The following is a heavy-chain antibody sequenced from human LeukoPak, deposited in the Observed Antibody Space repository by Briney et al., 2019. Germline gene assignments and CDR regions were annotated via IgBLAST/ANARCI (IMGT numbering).Heavy chain of an antibody. Sequence: ASVKVSCKASGYTFTGYYMHWVRQAPGQGLEWMGWINPNSGGTNYAQKFQGRVTMTRDTSISTAYMELSRLRSDDTAVYYCARGRLYYGGNEDDCWGQGTLVTVSS. D-gene: IGHD4-23*01. CDR2: INPNSGGT. CDR1: GYTFTGYY. J-gene: IGHJ4*02. CDR3: ARGRLYYGGNEDDC. V-gene: IGHV1-2*02.